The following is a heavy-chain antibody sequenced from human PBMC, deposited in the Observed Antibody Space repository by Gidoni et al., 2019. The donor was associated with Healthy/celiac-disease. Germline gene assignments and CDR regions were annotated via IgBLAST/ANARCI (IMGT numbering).Heavy chain of an antibody. D-gene: IGHD6-13*01. V-gene: IGHV4-34*01. CDR2: INHSGST. CDR1: GGSFSGYY. Sequence: QVQLQQWGAGLLKPSGTLSPTCAVYGGSFSGYYWSRIRQPPGKGLEWIGAINHSGSTNYNPSLKSRVTISVDTSKNQFSLKLSSVTAADTAVYYCARGVVAAGVLYYYYGMDVWGQGTTVTVSS. J-gene: IGHJ6*02. CDR3: ARGVVAAGVLYYYYGMDV.